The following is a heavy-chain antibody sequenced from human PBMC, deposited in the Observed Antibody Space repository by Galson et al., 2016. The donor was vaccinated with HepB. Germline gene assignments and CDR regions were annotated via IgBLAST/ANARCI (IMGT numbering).Heavy chain of an antibody. J-gene: IGHJ4*02. D-gene: IGHD2-2*01. Sequence: SLRLSCAASGIAFSSYSMNWVRQAPGKGLVWVSYISSSSSTIYYADSVKGRFTISRDNAKNSLYLQMNSLRDEDTAVYYCARRGIYCSSTSCYADYWGQGTLVTVSS. CDR3: ARRGIYCSSTSCYADY. CDR1: GIAFSSYS. CDR2: ISSSSSTI. V-gene: IGHV3-48*02.